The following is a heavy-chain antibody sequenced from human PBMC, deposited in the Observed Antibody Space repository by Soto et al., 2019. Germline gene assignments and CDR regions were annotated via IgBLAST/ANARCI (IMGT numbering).Heavy chain of an antibody. Sequence: SETLSLTCTVSGGSISSGDYYWSWIRQPPGKGLEWIGYIYYSGSTYYNPSLKSRVTISVDTSKNQFSLKLSSVTAADTAVYYGARAMVVTQNWFDPWGQGTLVTVSS. CDR1: GGSISSGDYY. CDR2: IYYSGST. J-gene: IGHJ5*02. V-gene: IGHV4-30-4*01. CDR3: ARAMVVTQNWFDP. D-gene: IGHD2-21*02.